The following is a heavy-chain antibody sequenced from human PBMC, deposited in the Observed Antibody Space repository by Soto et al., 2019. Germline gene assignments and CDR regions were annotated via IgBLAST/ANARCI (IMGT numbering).Heavy chain of an antibody. CDR3: ARPQRGYSYGVPYYFDY. CDR2: IYYSGST. V-gene: IGHV4-39*01. Sequence: SETLSLTCTVSGGSISSSSYYWGWIRQPPGKGLEWIGSIYYSGSTYYNPSLKSRVTISVDTSKNQFSLKLSAVTAADTAVYYCARPQRGYSYGVPYYFDYWGQGTLVTVSS. CDR1: GGSISSSSYY. J-gene: IGHJ4*02. D-gene: IGHD5-18*01.